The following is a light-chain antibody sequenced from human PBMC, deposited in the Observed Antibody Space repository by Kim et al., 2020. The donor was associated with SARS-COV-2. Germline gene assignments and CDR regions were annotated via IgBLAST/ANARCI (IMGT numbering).Light chain of an antibody. J-gene: IGLJ2*01. V-gene: IGLV3-1*01. CDR3: QAWDSSVV. CDR1: KLGDKY. CDR2: RDS. Sequence: SYDLTQPPSVSVSPGQTASITCSGDKLGDKYACWYQQKPGQSPVLVIYRDSKRPSGIPERFSGSNSGNTATLTISGTQAMDEADYYCQAWDSSVVFGGGTQLTVL.